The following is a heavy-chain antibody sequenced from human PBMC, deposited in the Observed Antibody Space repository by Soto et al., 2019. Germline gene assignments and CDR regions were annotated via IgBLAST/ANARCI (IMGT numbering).Heavy chain of an antibody. CDR2: IYHTGSA. CDR3: ARARYGPSGYDFDS. CDR1: GDSITSGGYS. Sequence: QVQLQESGSGLVKPSETLSLTCSVSGDSITSGGYSWSLIRQPPRMGLEWISYIYHTGSASYSPSLRGPVTKSADNSTNQLCLCLHSLTASDTAIYYCARARYGPSGYDFDSWGQGSLFTVSS. V-gene: IGHV4-30-2*01. D-gene: IGHD3-22*01. J-gene: IGHJ4*02.